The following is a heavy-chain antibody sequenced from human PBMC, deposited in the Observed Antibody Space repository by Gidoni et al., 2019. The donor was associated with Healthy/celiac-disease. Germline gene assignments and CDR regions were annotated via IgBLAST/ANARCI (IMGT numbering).Heavy chain of an antibody. CDR1: GFTFRNAW. D-gene: IGHD1-26*01. Sequence: EVQLVESGGGLVKPGGSLRLSCAASGFTFRNAWMSWVRQAPGKGLGWVGRIKSKTDGGTTDYAAPVKGRFTISRDDSKNTLYLQMNSLKTEDTAVYYCTTDLWYGGSYSFDYWGQGTLVTVSS. CDR3: TTDLWYGGSYSFDY. V-gene: IGHV3-15*01. CDR2: IKSKTDGGTT. J-gene: IGHJ4*02.